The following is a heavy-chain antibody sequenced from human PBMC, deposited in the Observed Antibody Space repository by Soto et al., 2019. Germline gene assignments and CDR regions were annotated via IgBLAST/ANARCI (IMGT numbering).Heavy chain of an antibody. J-gene: IGHJ4*02. Sequence: SETLSLTCTVSGGSISNSRYYWAWIRQPPGKGLEWIGSIYHTGNTYYNPSLRSRVTISVDTSKNQFSLKLSSVTAADTAVYYCARGGGSPYHNHEFDFWGQGTLVTVSS. D-gene: IGHD6-13*01. CDR1: GGSISNSRYY. CDR2: IYHTGNT. V-gene: IGHV4-39*01. CDR3: ARGGGSPYHNHEFDF.